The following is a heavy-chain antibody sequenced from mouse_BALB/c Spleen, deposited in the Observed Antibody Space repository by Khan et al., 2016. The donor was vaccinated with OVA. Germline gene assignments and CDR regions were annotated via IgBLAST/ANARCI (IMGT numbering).Heavy chain of an antibody. CDR3: ARGGYSAFAY. V-gene: IGHV1-77*01. J-gene: IGHJ3*01. D-gene: IGHD2-14*01. Sequence: QVQLQQSGPELVKPGASLKVSCKASGYTFTDYIIGWVKQSTRQGLEWIGDIFPGSDTPYYNEKFKDRATLTADKSANTAYMQISSLTSDASAVYLCARGGYSAFAYWGQGTLVTVSA. CDR1: GYTFTDYI. CDR2: IFPGSDTP.